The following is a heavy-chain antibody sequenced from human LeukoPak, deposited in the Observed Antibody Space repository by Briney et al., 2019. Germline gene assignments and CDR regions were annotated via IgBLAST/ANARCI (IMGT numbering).Heavy chain of an antibody. CDR2: ISSSSYI. D-gene: IGHD6-13*01. CDR3: VLGRSRSFDY. Sequence: GGSLRLSCEASGFTFSSYSMNWVRQAPGKGLEWVSSISSSSYIYYADSVKGRFTISRDNAKNSLYLQMNSLRAEDTAVYYCVLGRSRSFDYWGQGTLVTVSS. CDR1: GFTFSSYS. J-gene: IGHJ4*02. V-gene: IGHV3-21*01.